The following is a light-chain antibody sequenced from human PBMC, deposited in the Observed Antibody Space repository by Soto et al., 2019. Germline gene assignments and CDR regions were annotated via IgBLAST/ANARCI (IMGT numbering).Light chain of an antibody. CDR2: DAS. J-gene: IGKJ3*01. CDR1: QSVSSY. CDR3: QQRSNWPPIFT. V-gene: IGKV3-11*01. Sequence: DIVLTQSPATLSLSPGERATLSCRASQSVSSYLVWYQQKPGQAPRLLIYDASNRATGIPARFSGSGSGTDFTLTISSLEPADFAVYYCQQRSNWPPIFTFGPGTKVDIK.